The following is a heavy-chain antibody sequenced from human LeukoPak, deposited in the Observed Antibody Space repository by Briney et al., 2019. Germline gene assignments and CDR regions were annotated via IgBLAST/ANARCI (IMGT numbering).Heavy chain of an antibody. CDR2: ISYDGSNK. J-gene: IGHJ6*02. CDR3: ARAKESSGRSYPSDYYYGMDV. Sequence: GRSLRLSCAASGFTFSSYAMHWVRQAPGKGLEWVAVISYDGSNKYYADSVKGRFTISRDNSKNTLYLQMNSLRAEDTAVYYCARAKESSGRSYPSDYYYGMDVWGQGTTVTVSS. V-gene: IGHV3-30-3*01. D-gene: IGHD6-19*01. CDR1: GFTFSSYA.